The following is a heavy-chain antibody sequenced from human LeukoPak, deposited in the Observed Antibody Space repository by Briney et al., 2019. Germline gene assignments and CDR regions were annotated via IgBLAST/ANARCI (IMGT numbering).Heavy chain of an antibody. CDR1: GFTFSTYS. V-gene: IGHV3-21*01. Sequence: GGSLRLSCAASGFTFSTYSMNWVRQAPGKGLEWVSSISGSSIYIYYADSVKGRFTISRDNTKNSLYLQLNSLRAEDTAVYYCARDPPYYDGSGYYYDYWGQGTLVTVSS. CDR2: ISGSSIYI. CDR3: ARDPPYYDGSGYYYDY. D-gene: IGHD3-22*01. J-gene: IGHJ4*02.